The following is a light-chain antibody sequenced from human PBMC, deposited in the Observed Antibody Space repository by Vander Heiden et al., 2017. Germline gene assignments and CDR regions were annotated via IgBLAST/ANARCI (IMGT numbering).Light chain of an antibody. CDR2: AAS. CDR3: RQDYKDPLT. Sequence: AIQMTQSPSSLSASVGDRVTITCRASQGIRNDLGWYQQKPGKAPKLLIYAASSLQSGVPSRFSGSGSCTEFTLTSSSLQPEYFATYYCRQDYKDPLTFGGGTKVEIK. CDR1: QGIRND. J-gene: IGKJ4*01. V-gene: IGKV1-6*01.